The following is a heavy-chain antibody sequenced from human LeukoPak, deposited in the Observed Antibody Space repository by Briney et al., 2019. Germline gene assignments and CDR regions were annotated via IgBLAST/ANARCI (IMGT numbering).Heavy chain of an antibody. D-gene: IGHD2-2*01. CDR3: ARAYRYCRSTSCYRDAFDI. CDR1: GCTFSSYT. J-gene: IGHJ3*02. CDR2: IIPILGKA. Sequence: SVTVSCMASGCTFSSYTISWVRQAPGQGLEWMGRIIPILGKANYAQKFQGRFTISTDKSTNTAYMSMNSLRSGDTAVYYCARAYRYCRSTSCYRDAFDIWGQGTMVTVSS. V-gene: IGHV1-69*02.